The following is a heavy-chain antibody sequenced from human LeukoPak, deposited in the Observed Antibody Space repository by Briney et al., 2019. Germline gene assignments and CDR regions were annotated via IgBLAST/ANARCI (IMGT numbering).Heavy chain of an antibody. V-gene: IGHV5-51*01. CDR1: GYSFTSYW. Sequence: GESLKISCKGSGYSFTSYWIGWVRQMPGKGLEWMGIIYPGDSDTRCSPSFQGQVTISADKSISTAYLQWSSLKASDTAMYYCARYGSSPLYAFDIWGQGTMVTVSS. CDR2: IYPGDSDT. D-gene: IGHD6-6*01. CDR3: ARYGSSPLYAFDI. J-gene: IGHJ3*02.